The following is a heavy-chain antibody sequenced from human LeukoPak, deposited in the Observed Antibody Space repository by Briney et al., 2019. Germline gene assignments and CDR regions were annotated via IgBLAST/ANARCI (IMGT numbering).Heavy chain of an antibody. CDR1: GFTFSSYA. CDR2: ISDSDGST. Sequence: GGSLRLSCAASGFTFSSYAMSWVRQAPGQGLEWVSAISDSDGSTNYADSVKGRFAISRDNSKNTLYLQTNSLRAEDTAVYYCAKEVIGSHYDFWGQGTLVTVSS. CDR3: AKEVIGSHYDF. V-gene: IGHV3-23*01. J-gene: IGHJ4*02. D-gene: IGHD1-26*01.